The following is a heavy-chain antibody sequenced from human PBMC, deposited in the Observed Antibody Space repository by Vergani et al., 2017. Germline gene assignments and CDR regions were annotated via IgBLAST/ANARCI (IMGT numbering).Heavy chain of an antibody. Sequence: QVQLVESGGGVVQPGGSLRLSCAASGFTFSSYGMHWVRQAPGKGREWVAFIRYGGSNKYYADSVKGRFTISRDNSKNTLYLQMNSLRAEDTAVYYCAKDLRSPNIAVAGTVDPWGQGTLVTVSS. CDR1: GFTFSSYG. CDR3: AKDLRSPNIAVAGTVDP. D-gene: IGHD6-19*01. CDR2: IRYGGSNK. V-gene: IGHV3-30*02. J-gene: IGHJ5*02.